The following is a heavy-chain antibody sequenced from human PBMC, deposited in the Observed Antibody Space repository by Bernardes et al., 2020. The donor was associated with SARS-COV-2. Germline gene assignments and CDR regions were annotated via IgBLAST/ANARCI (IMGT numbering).Heavy chain of an antibody. V-gene: IGHV4-30-4*01. Sequence: SETLSLTCTVSGGSISRDDYYWSWIRQPPGKGLEWIGYIYYSGSTYYNPSLKSRAAISVDTSKNQFSLKLSSVTAADTAVYYCSRDSHWSGCPCEACAALFDYWGKRIVVTVSS. J-gene: IGHJ4*02. CDR2: IYYSGST. CDR3: SRDSHWSGCPCEACAALFDY. CDR1: GGSISRDDYY. D-gene: IGHD3-3*01.